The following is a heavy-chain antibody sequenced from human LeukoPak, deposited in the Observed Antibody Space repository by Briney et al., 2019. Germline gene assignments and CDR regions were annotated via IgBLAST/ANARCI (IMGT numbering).Heavy chain of an antibody. CDR3: ARTILGNYWYFDL. CDR2: MYYSGST. V-gene: IGHV4-61*01. J-gene: IGHJ2*01. CDR1: GGSVSSGSYY. Sequence: SETLSLTCTVSGGSVSSGSYYWSWIRQPPGKGLEWIGYMYYSGSTSYNPSLRSRVTISGDTSKNQFSLKLTSVSAADTAVYYCARTILGNYWYFDLWGRGTLVTVSS. D-gene: IGHD7-27*01.